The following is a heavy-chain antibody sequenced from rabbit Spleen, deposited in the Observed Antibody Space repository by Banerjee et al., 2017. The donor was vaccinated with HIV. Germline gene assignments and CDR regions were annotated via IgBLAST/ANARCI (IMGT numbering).Heavy chain of an antibody. CDR3: ARDGTGGSYFAL. Sequence: EESGGDLVKPEGSLTLTCTASGLDFSSNGWMCWVRQAPGKGLEWIGYIDPLFGITYYANWVNGRFSISRENAQNTVFLQMTSLTAADTATYFCARDGTGGSYFALWGPGTLVTVS. CDR2: IDPLFGIT. V-gene: IGHV1S47*01. D-gene: IGHD8-1*01. CDR1: GLDFSSNG. J-gene: IGHJ4*01.